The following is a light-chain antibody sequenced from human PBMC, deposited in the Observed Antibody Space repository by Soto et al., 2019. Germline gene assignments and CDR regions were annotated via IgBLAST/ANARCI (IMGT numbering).Light chain of an antibody. CDR2: SNN. J-gene: IGLJ2*01. CDR1: SSNIGSNT. CDR3: AAWDDSLNGVV. V-gene: IGLV1-44*01. Sequence: QSVLTQPPSASGTPGQRVTISCSGSSSNIGSNTVNWYQQLPGTAPKLLIYSNNQRPSGAPDRFSGSKSGTSASLAISGLQSEDEADYCCAAWDDSLNGVVFGGGTKLTVL.